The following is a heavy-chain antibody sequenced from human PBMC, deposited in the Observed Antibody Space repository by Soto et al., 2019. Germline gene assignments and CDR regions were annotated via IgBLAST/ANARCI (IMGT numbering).Heavy chain of an antibody. CDR1: GFTFSSYG. J-gene: IGHJ4*02. CDR2: ISYDGSNK. V-gene: IGHV3-30*18. D-gene: IGHD3-22*01. Sequence: QVQLVESGGGVVQPGRSLRLSCAASGFTFSSYGMHWVRQAPGKGLEWGAVISYDGSNKYYADSVKGRFTISRDNSKNTLYLQMNSLRAEDTAVYYCAKQAHYYDSSGYYYYFDYWGQGTLVTVSS. CDR3: AKQAHYYDSSGYYYYFDY.